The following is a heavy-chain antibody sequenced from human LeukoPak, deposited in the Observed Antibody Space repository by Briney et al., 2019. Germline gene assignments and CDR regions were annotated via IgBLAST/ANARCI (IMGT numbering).Heavy chain of an antibody. CDR2: ISSKSTYI. CDR1: GFYFNYYE. CDR3: ARRGGLSSGRGFDH. J-gene: IGHJ4*02. Sequence: GSLLLSGVAAGFYFNYYEMKWGRPARGKGLGGGSSISSKSTYIYAADSTKGRFTISRNKANKSVILQMSSLRPEDTAVYYCARRGGLSSGRGFDHWGQGTLVTVSS. V-gene: IGHV3-21*01. D-gene: IGHD3-16*01.